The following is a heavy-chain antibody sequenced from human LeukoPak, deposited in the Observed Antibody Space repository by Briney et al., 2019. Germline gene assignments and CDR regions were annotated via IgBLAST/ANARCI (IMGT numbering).Heavy chain of an antibody. CDR1: GYTFTSYG. CDR3: ARLPLGDDYGDLDYFDY. CDR2: ISAYNGNT. V-gene: IGHV1-18*04. Sequence: GASVKVSCKASGYTFTSYGISWVRQAPGRGLEWMGWISAYNGNTNYAQKLQGRVTMTTDTSTSTAYMELRSLRSDDTAVYYCARLPLGDDYGDLDYFDYWGQGTLVTVSS. J-gene: IGHJ4*02. D-gene: IGHD4-17*01.